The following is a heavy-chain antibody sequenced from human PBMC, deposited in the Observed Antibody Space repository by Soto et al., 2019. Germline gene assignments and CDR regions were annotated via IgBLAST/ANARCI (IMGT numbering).Heavy chain of an antibody. V-gene: IGHV1-69*01. CDR1: GGTFSSYA. Sequence: QVQLVQSGAEVKKPGSSVKVSCKASGGTFSSYAISWVRQAPGQGLEWMGGIIPIFGTANYAQKFQGRVTITADESTSTAYIELSSLRSEDTAVYYCASIPGYCSGGSCYWFDPWGQGTLVTVSS. J-gene: IGHJ5*02. CDR2: IIPIFGTA. D-gene: IGHD2-15*01. CDR3: ASIPGYCSGGSCYWFDP.